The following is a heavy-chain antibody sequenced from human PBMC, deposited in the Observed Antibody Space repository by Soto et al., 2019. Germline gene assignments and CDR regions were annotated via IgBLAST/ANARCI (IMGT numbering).Heavy chain of an antibody. V-gene: IGHV4-39*01. J-gene: IGHJ3*02. CDR1: GDSISSNNYY. CDR3: AKGGSGSYYNDSDT. CDR2: IYYSGST. Sequence: SETLSLTCTVSGDSISSNNYYWGWIRQPPGKGLEWIGSIYYSGSTHYNPSLKSRVTISVDTSKNQFSLKLSSVTAADTAVYYCAKGGSGSYYNDSDTCAKGTMAPVS. D-gene: IGHD3-10*01.